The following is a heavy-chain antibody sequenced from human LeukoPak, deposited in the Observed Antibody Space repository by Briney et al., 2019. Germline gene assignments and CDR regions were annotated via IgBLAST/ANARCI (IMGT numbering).Heavy chain of an antibody. Sequence: GGSLRLSCAASGFTFSSYWMSWVRQAPGKGLEWVANIKQDGSEKYYVDSVKGRFTISRDNSKNTLYLQMNSLRAEDTAVYYCAKAYSGSRGYYFGYWGQGTLVTVSS. CDR3: AKAYSGSRGYYFGY. CDR1: GFTFSSYW. CDR2: IKQDGSEK. V-gene: IGHV3-7*03. D-gene: IGHD1-26*01. J-gene: IGHJ4*02.